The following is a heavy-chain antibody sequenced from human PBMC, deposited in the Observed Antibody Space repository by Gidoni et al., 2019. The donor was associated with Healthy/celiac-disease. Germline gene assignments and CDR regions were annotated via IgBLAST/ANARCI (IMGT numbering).Heavy chain of an antibody. J-gene: IGHJ4*02. CDR2: INPSGGST. CDR3: ARDGRREMATIRGYYFDY. D-gene: IGHD5-12*01. Sequence: QVQLVQSGAEVKKPGASVKVSCKASGYTFTSYYMHWVRQAPGQGLEWMGIINPSGGSTSYAQKFQGRVTMTRDTSTSTVYMELSSLRSEDTAVYYCARDGRREMATIRGYYFDYWGQGTLVTVSS. V-gene: IGHV1-46*01. CDR1: GYTFTSYY.